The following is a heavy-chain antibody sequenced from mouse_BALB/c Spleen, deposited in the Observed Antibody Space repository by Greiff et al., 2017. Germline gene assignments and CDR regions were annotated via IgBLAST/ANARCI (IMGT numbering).Heavy chain of an antibody. CDR1: GFNIKDYY. Sequence: EVQLQQSGAELVRPGASVKLSCTASGFNIKDYYMHWVKQRPEQGLEWIGWIDPENGDTEYAPKFQGKATMTADTSSNTAYLQLSSLTSEDTAVYYCNARSGRSLRFAYWGQGTLVTVSA. V-gene: IGHV14-4*02. J-gene: IGHJ3*01. D-gene: IGHD1-1*01. CDR3: NARSGRSLRFAY. CDR2: IDPENGDT.